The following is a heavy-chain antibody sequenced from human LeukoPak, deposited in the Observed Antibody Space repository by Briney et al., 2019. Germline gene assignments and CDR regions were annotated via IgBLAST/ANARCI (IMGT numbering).Heavy chain of an antibody. CDR3: ARFVSSLDY. CDR2: IYSGGNT. CDR1: GFTVSSNC. J-gene: IGHJ4*02. D-gene: IGHD6-13*01. Sequence: GGSLRLSCAASGFTVSSNCMSWVRQAPGKGLEWVSVIYSGGNTYYADSVKGRFTISRDNSKNTLYLQMNSLRAEDTAVYYCARFVSSLDYWGQGTLVTASS. V-gene: IGHV3-53*01.